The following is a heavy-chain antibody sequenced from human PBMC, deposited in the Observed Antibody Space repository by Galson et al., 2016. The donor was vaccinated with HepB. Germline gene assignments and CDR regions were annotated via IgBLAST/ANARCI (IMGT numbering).Heavy chain of an antibody. CDR1: GYTLTELS. J-gene: IGHJ6*02. Sequence: SVKVSCKVSGYTLTELSMHWVRQAPGKGLEWMGGFDPEHGETIYAQKFQGRVTMTEDTSTDTAYMELSSLRSEDTAVYYCVTFGVPERGIPSYYYGMDVWGRGTTVTVSS. CDR2: FDPEHGET. D-gene: IGHD3-3*01. CDR3: VTFGVPERGIPSYYYGMDV. V-gene: IGHV1-24*01.